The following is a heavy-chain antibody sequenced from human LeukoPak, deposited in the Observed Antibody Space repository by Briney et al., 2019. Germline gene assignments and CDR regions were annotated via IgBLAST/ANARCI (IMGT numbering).Heavy chain of an antibody. J-gene: IGHJ4*02. CDR3: ARRPRDGYNRPYYFDY. V-gene: IGHV1-2*02. CDR1: GYTFTGYY. Sequence: ASVKVSCKASGYTFTGYYMYWVRQASGQGPEWMGWINPNNGATNYAQKFQGRVTMTRDTSISTAYMELSRLTSDDTAVYYCARRPRDGYNRPYYFDYWGQGTLVTVSS. D-gene: IGHD5-24*01. CDR2: INPNNGAT.